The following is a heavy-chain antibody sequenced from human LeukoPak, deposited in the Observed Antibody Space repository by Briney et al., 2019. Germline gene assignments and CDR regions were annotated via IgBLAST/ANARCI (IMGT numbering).Heavy chain of an antibody. CDR3: ARDLESRGSYSVDY. Sequence: GGSLRLSCAASGFTFDDYGMTWVRQVPGKGLEWVSSIDWNGGSTGHAGSVRGRFTITRDNAKNSLYLQMSSLRPEDTALYYCARDLESRGSYSVDYWGQGPLVIVTA. CDR2: IDWNGGST. D-gene: IGHD3-10*01. CDR1: GFTFDDYG. J-gene: IGHJ4*02. V-gene: IGHV3-20*04.